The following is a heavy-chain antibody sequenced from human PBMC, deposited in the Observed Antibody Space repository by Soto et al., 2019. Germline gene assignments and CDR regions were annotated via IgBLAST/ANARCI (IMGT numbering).Heavy chain of an antibody. V-gene: IGHV3-53*01. CDR1: GFTVSSNY. J-gene: IGHJ6*02. CDR3: ARSRIRRDFYYYGMDV. Sequence: VASVKVSCAASGFTVSSNYMSWVRQAPGKGLEWVSVIYSGGSTYYADSVKGRFTISRDNSKNTLYLQMNSLRAEDTAVYYCARSRIRRDFYYYGMDVWGQGTTVTVSS. CDR2: IYSGGST.